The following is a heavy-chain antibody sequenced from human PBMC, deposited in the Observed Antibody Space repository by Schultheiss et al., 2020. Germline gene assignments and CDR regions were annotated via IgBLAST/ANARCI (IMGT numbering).Heavy chain of an antibody. CDR3: AKDHKNTGRISYYYYGMDV. CDR2: ISGSGGST. J-gene: IGHJ6*02. V-gene: IGHV3-23*01. D-gene: IGHD1/OR15-1a*01. Sequence: GSLRLSCAASGFTFSSYAMSWVRQAPGKGLEWVSAISGSGGSTYYADSVKGRFTISRDNSKNTLYLQMNSLRAEDTAVYYCAKDHKNTGRISYYYYGMDVWGQGTTVTVSS. CDR1: GFTFSSYA.